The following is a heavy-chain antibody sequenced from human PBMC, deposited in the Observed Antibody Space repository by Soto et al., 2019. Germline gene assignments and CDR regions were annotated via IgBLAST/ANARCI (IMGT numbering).Heavy chain of an antibody. CDR3: AKDRQFSSNDESAGHYNK. Sequence: EVGLMESGGGSVQPGGSLRLSCVASGFTFRNQDMRWVRQAPGKGLEWVAGISGSGGVTYYGDSVKGRVNIPRDNSKTTVYLKMNSLKVKDTAVYFCAKDRQFSSNDESAGHYNKWGQGTLVTVSS. CDR2: ISGSGGVT. V-gene: IGHV3-23*02. CDR1: GFTFRNQD. D-gene: IGHD2-2*01. J-gene: IGHJ4*02.